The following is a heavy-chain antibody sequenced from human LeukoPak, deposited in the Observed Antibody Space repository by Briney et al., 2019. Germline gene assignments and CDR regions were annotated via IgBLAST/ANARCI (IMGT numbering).Heavy chain of an antibody. Sequence: GGSLRLSCAASGFTFSSYWMSWVRQAPGKGLEWVANIKQDGSEKYNVDSVKGRFTISRDNAKNSLYLQMNSLRAEDTAVYYCARDRRSRGSGSYYRGSDYWGQGTLVTVSS. CDR2: IKQDGSEK. D-gene: IGHD3-10*01. J-gene: IGHJ4*02. CDR3: ARDRRSRGSGSYYRGSDY. V-gene: IGHV3-7*01. CDR1: GFTFSSYW.